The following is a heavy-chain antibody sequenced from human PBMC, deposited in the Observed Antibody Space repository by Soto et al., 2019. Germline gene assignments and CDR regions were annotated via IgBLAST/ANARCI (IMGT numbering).Heavy chain of an antibody. D-gene: IGHD2-2*01. J-gene: IGHJ3*02. CDR3: ARVCSSTSCYDAAFDI. CDR1: GGTFSSYT. Sequence: SVKVSCKASGGTFSSYTISWVRQAPGQGLEWMGRIIPILGIANYAQKFQGRVTITADKSTSTAYMELSSLRSEDTAVYYCARVCSSTSCYDAAFDIWGQGTMVTVSS. CDR2: IIPILGIA. V-gene: IGHV1-69*02.